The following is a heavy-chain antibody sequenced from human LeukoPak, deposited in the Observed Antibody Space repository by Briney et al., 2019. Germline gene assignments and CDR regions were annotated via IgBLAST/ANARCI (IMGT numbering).Heavy chain of an antibody. CDR3: ARRGYWNYYGSGSYYDY. Sequence: PSETLSLTCTVSGGSISSGSYYWSWIRQPAGKGLEWIGRIYTSGSTNYNPSLKSRVTISVDTSKNQFSLKLSSVTAADTAVYYYARRGYWNYYGSGSYYDYWGQGTLVTVSS. CDR2: IYTSGST. CDR1: GGSISSGSYY. V-gene: IGHV4-61*02. D-gene: IGHD3-10*01. J-gene: IGHJ4*02.